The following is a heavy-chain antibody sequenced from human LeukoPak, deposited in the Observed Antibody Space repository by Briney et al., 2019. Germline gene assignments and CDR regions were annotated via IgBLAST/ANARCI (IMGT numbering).Heavy chain of an antibody. CDR2: ISDSGGST. CDR3: AKRGVVIRVILVGFHKEAYYFDS. D-gene: IGHD3-22*01. J-gene: IGHJ4*02. CDR1: GITLSNYS. V-gene: IGHV3-23*01. Sequence: GGSLRLSCAVSGITLSNYSMSWVRQAPGKGLEWVAGISDSGGSTNYADSVKGRFTISRDNPKNTLYLQMNSLRAEDAAVYFCAKRGVVIRVILVGFHKEAYYFDSWGQGALVTVSS.